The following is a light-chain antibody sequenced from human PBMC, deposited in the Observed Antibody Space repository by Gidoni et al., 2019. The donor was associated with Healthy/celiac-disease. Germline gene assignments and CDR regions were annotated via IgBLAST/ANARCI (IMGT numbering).Light chain of an antibody. CDR3: QQYGSSPGT. V-gene: IGKV3-20*01. Sequence: EIVLTQSPGTLSLSPGERATLSCRASQSVSSSYLACYQQKPGQAPRLLIYGSSRRATGIPDRFSGSGSGTDFTLTISRLEPEDFAVYYCQQYGSSPGTFGQGTKVEIK. CDR1: QSVSSSY. J-gene: IGKJ1*01. CDR2: GSS.